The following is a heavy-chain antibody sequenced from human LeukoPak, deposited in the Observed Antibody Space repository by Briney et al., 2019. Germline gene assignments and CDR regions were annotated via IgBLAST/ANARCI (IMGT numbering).Heavy chain of an antibody. V-gene: IGHV3-23*01. D-gene: IGHD3-22*01. CDR2: ISGSGGST. J-gene: IGHJ3*02. Sequence: GGSLRLSCAASGFTVSSNYMSWVRQAPGKGLEWVSAISGSGGSTYYADSVKGRFTISRDNSKNTLYLQMNSLRAEDTAVYYCAKDIGYYYDSSGYDDAFDIWGQGTMVTVSS. CDR1: GFTVSSNY. CDR3: AKDIGYYYDSSGYDDAFDI.